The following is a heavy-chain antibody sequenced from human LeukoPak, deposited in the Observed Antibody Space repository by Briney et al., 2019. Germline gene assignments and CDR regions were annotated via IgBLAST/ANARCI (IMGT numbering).Heavy chain of an antibody. CDR1: GFTFSSYS. V-gene: IGHV3-21*01. D-gene: IGHD3-3*01. Sequence: GGSLRLSCAASGFTFSSYSMNWVRQAPGKGLEWVSSISSSSSYIYYADSVKGRFTISRDNSKNTLYLQMNSLRAEDTAVYYCARATYYDFWSGYFRPATLFDYWGQGTLVTVSS. CDR3: ARATYYDFWSGYFRPATLFDY. J-gene: IGHJ4*02. CDR2: ISSSSSYI.